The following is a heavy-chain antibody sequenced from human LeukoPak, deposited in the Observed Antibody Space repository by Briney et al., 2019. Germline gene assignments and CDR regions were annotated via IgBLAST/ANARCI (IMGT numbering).Heavy chain of an antibody. D-gene: IGHD2-21*01. CDR3: ASRYCGGDCYSDY. CDR2: INHSGST. J-gene: IGHJ4*02. V-gene: IGHV4-34*01. Sequence: PSETLSLTCAVYGGSFSGYYWSWIRQPPGKGLGWIGEINHSGSTNYNPSLKSRVTISVDTSKNQFSLKLSSVTAADTAVYYCASRYCGGDCYSDYWGQGTLVTVSS. CDR1: GGSFSGYY.